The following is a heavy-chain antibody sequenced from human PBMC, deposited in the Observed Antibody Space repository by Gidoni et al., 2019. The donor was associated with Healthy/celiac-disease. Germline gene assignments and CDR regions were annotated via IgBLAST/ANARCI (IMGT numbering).Heavy chain of an antibody. CDR2: IIWTSGSI. CDR3: AKSVRGSYHTNWFDP. D-gene: IGHD1-26*01. J-gene: IGHJ5*02. Sequence: EVQLVESGGGWVQPGRALRLPCAASGLTFEDYAMHWVRQAPGKGLEWVSVIIWTSGSIGYADSVKGRFTISRDNAKNSLYLQMNCLRAEDTALYYCAKSVRGSYHTNWFDPWGQGTLVPVSS. CDR1: GLTFEDYA. V-gene: IGHV3-9*01.